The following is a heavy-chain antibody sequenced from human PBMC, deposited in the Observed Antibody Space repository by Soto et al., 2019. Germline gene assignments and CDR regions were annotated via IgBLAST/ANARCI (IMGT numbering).Heavy chain of an antibody. D-gene: IGHD3-10*01. V-gene: IGHV3-11*01. CDR2: ISSSGSTI. CDR1: GFTFSDYY. J-gene: IGHJ6*03. Sequence: QVQLVESGGGLVKPGGSLRLSCAASGFTFSDYYMSWIRQAPGKGLEWVSYISSSGSTIYYADSVKGRFTISRDNAKNSLYLQMNSLRAEYTAVYYCARTMVRGVMTLQHYYYMDVRGKGTTVTVSS. CDR3: ARTMVRGVMTLQHYYYMDV.